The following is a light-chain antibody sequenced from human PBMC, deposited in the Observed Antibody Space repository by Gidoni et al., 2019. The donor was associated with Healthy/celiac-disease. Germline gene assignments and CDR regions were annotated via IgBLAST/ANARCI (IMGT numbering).Light chain of an antibody. CDR3: QQSYSTLTWT. V-gene: IGKV1-39*01. J-gene: IGKJ1*01. CDR1: QSISSY. CDR2: AAS. Sequence: DIQMTQYPSSLSASVGDRVTITCRARQSISSYLNWYQQKPGKAPKLLIYAASSLQSGVPSRFSGSGSGTEFTLTISSLQPEDFATYYCQQSYSTLTWTFGQGTKLEFK.